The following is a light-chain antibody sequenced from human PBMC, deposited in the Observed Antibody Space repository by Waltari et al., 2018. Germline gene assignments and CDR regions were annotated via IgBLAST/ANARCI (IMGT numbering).Light chain of an antibody. Sequence: EIVFTHSPVTLSLSPGERDTLSCRASRRVSSSFMAWYVQKPGQPPRLLIYGPSNRATGIPDRFSASESGTDFTLTISGLQAADSAVYYCQQFVDSPTFGQGTKVEIK. J-gene: IGKJ2*01. V-gene: IGKV3-20*01. CDR2: GPS. CDR1: RRVSSSF. CDR3: QQFVDSPT.